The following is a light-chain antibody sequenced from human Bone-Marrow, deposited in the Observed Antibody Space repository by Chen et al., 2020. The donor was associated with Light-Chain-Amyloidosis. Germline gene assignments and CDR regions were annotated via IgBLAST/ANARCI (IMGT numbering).Light chain of an antibody. CDR2: RDT. CDR1: DLPTKY. J-gene: IGLJ2*01. Sequence: SYELTQPPSVSVSPGQTARITCSGDDLPTKYAYWYQQKPGQAPVLVIHRDTERPSGISERCSGSSSGTTATLTISGVRAEDEAYYHCQSADSSGTYEVIFGGGTKLTVL. CDR3: QSADSSGTYEVI. V-gene: IGLV3-25*03.